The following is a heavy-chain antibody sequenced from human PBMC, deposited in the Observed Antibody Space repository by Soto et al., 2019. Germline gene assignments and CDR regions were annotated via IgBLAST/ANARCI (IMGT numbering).Heavy chain of an antibody. CDR3: AKDQGSGHLYYYYYGMDV. D-gene: IGHD6-19*01. Sequence: PGGSLRLSCAASGFTLSSYAMSWVRQAPGKGLEWVSAISGSGGSTYYADSVKGRFTISRDNSKNTLYLQMNSLRAEDTAVYYCAKDQGSGHLYYYYYGMDVWGQGTTVTVSS. V-gene: IGHV3-23*01. CDR2: ISGSGGST. J-gene: IGHJ6*02. CDR1: GFTLSSYA.